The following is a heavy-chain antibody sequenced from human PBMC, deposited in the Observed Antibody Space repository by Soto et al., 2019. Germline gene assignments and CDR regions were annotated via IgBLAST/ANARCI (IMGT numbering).Heavy chain of an antibody. D-gene: IGHD4-4*01. J-gene: IGHJ5*02. Sequence: SETLSLTCAVSGYSISSGYYWGWIRQPPGKGLEWIGSIYHSGSTYYNPSLKSRVTISVDTSKNQFSLKLSSVTAADTAVYYCAREGDYSNHRGRRWFDPWGQGTLVTVSP. CDR3: AREGDYSNHRGRRWFDP. CDR2: IYHSGST. CDR1: GYSISSGYY. V-gene: IGHV4-38-2*02.